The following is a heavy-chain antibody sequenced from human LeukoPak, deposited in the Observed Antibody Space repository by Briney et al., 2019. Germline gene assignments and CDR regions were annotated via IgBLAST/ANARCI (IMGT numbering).Heavy chain of an antibody. CDR2: INNDGSST. J-gene: IGHJ4*02. CDR1: GFTFSSYW. CDR3: ARDLGKWEPQDY. D-gene: IGHD1-26*01. Sequence: GGSLRLSCAASGFTFSSYWMHWVRQAPGKGLVWVSRINNDGSSTSYADSVKGRFTISRDNAKNSLYLQMSSLRAEDTAVYFCARDLGKWEPQDYWGQGTLVTVSS. V-gene: IGHV3-74*01.